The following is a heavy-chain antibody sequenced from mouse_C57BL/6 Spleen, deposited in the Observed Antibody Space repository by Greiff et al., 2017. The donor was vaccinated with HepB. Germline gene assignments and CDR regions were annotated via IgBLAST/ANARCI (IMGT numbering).Heavy chain of an antibody. CDR2: INPNYGTT. J-gene: IGHJ2*01. Sequence: EVKLVESGPELVKPGASVKISCKASGYSFTDYNMNWVKQSNGKSLEWIGVINPNYGTTSYNQKFKGKATLTVDQSSSTAYMQLNSLTSEDSAVYYCAREGIYYGNYAYFDYWGQGTTLTVSS. V-gene: IGHV1-39*01. CDR1: GYSFTDYN. CDR3: AREGIYYGNYAYFDY. D-gene: IGHD2-1*01.